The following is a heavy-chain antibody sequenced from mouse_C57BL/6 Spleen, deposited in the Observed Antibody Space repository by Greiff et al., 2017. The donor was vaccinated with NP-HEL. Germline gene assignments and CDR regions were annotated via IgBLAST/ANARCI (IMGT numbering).Heavy chain of an antibody. J-gene: IGHJ4*01. CDR1: GYTFTDYY. Sequence: QVQLQQSGPELVKPGASVKISCKASGYTFTDYYINWVKQRPGQGLEWIGWIFPGSGSTYYNEKFKGKATLTVDKPSSTAYMLLSSLTSEDSAVYFCAKRYCLNAMDYWGQGTSVTVSS. D-gene: IGHD2-12*01. V-gene: IGHV1-75*01. CDR2: IFPGSGST. CDR3: AKRYCLNAMDY.